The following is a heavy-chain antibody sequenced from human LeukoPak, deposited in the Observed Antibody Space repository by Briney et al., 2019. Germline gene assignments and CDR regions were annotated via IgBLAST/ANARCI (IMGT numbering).Heavy chain of an antibody. J-gene: IGHJ4*02. CDR2: IRYDESDK. CDR1: GFTFSSYG. V-gene: IGHV3-30*02. CDR3: VKDLTTVTTQGDY. D-gene: IGHD4-17*01. Sequence: GGSLSLSFAASGFTFSSYGMHWGRQAPGKGLEWVAFIRYDESDKYYADSVKGRFTISRDNSKNTLYLQMNSLRADDTALYYCVKDLTTVTTQGDYWGQGTLVTVSS.